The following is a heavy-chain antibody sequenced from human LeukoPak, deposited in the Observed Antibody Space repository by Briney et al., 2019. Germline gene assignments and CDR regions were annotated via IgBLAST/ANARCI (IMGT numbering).Heavy chain of an antibody. J-gene: IGHJ6*02. CDR3: ARNSGYDWEDYYYYYGMDV. CDR1: GGTFSSYA. CDR2: IIPIFGTA. Sequence: SVTVSCKASGGTFSSYAISWARQAPGQGLEWMGGIIPIFGTANYAQKFQGRVTITADESTSTAYMELSSLRSEDTAVYYCARNSGYDWEDYYYYYGMDVWGQGTTVTVSS. V-gene: IGHV1-69*13. D-gene: IGHD5-12*01.